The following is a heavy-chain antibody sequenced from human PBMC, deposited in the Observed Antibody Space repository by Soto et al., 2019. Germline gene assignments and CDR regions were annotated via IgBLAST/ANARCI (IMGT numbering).Heavy chain of an antibody. V-gene: IGHV4-59*01. Sequence: SETLSLTCSVSGVSINAFYWSWIRQPPGKELQWMGYLYDSGNTNYNPSLMGRVTMSVDESKTQFSLKLKSVTAADTAVYCCARGIWAAGSVIDHWGQGALVTVSS. CDR1: GVSINAFY. CDR3: ARGIWAAGSVIDH. D-gene: IGHD3-10*01. CDR2: LYDSGNT. J-gene: IGHJ4*02.